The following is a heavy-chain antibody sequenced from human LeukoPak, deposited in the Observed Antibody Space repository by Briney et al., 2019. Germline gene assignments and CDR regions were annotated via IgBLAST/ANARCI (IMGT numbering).Heavy chain of an antibody. CDR1: GASIRSYY. Sequence: SETLSLTCSVSGASIRSYYWSWIRQPPEKGLEWIGYIYHTGSTNYSPSLNSRVTMSVDTSKNEFSLKLSSVTAANTAVYYCARQSRLVIFGVANHWFDPWSQGTLVTVSS. CDR3: ARQSRLVIFGVANHWFDP. CDR2: IYHTGST. D-gene: IGHD3-3*01. J-gene: IGHJ5*02. V-gene: IGHV4-59*08.